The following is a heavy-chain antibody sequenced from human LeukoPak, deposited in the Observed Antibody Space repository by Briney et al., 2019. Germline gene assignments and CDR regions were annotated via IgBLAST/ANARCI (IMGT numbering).Heavy chain of an antibody. D-gene: IGHD6-13*01. J-gene: IGHJ4*02. CDR1: GFTFSSYA. V-gene: IGHV3-23*01. CDR3: AKDMSSSWTFDY. CDR2: ISGTGAST. Sequence: GGSLRLSCAASGFTFSSYAMSWVRQAPGKGLEWVSAISGTGASTYYADSVKGRFTISRDNSKNTLYLQMNSLRAEDTAVYHCAKDMSSSWTFDYWGQGTLVTVSS.